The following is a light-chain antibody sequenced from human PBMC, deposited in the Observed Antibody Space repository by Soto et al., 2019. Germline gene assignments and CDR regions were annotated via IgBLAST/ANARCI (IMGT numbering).Light chain of an antibody. CDR2: AAS. CDR3: HQSYIAPWT. V-gene: IGKV1-39*01. Sequence: DIQVTQSPSSLSASVGHRVTITCRASQSISRYLNWYRKKPGRAPNHLIYAASNLQSGVPSRFSGSGSGTDFTLTIRSLQPEDFATHYCHQSYIAPWTFGQATKVDIK. J-gene: IGKJ1*01. CDR1: QSISRY.